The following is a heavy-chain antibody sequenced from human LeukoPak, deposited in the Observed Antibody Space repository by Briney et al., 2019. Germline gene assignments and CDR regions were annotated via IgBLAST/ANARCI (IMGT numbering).Heavy chain of an antibody. CDR3: AKIPRLAYYDSSDSGRTFDY. D-gene: IGHD3-22*01. Sequence: GRSLRLSCAASGFTFSSYGMHWVRQAPGKGLEWVAVISYDGSNKYYADSVKGRFTISRDNSKNTLYLQMSSLRAEDTAVYYCAKIPRLAYYDSSDSGRTFDYWGQGTLVTVSS. CDR1: GFTFSSYG. CDR2: ISYDGSNK. J-gene: IGHJ4*02. V-gene: IGHV3-30*18.